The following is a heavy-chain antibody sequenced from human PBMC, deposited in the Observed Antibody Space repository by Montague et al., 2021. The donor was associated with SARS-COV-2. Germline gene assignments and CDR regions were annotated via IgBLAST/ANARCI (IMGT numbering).Heavy chain of an antibody. CDR2: INHSGST. CDR1: GGSFSGYY. J-gene: IGHJ6*02. CDR3: ARGQPPRITFGGIISYGLDV. Sequence: SQTLSLTCAVYGGSFSGYYWTWIRQPPGKGLEWSGEINHSGSTNYNPSLKSRVTISVDTSKNQFSLKLRSVTAADTAVYYCARGQPPRITFGGIISYGLDVWGQGTTVTASS. V-gene: IGHV4-34*01. D-gene: IGHD3-16*02.